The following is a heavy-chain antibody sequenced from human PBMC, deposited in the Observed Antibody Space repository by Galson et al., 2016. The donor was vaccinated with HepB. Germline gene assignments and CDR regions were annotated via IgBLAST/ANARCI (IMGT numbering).Heavy chain of an antibody. CDR1: GDSISGGNYY. CDR3: ARNPMGNNLLWFGEPPGWFDP. CDR2: THYSGST. V-gene: IGHV4-31*03. Sequence: TLSLTCTVSGDSISGGNYYWSWIRQHPGKGLEWIGYTHYSGSTHYNPSLKSRVTISVDRSKNQFSLKLTSVTAADTAVYYCARNPMGNNLLWFGEPPGWFDPWGQGTLVTVSS. J-gene: IGHJ5*02. D-gene: IGHD3-10*01.